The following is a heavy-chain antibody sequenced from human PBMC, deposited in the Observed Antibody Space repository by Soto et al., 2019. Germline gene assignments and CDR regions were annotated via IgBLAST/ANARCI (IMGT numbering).Heavy chain of an antibody. CDR2: ISWDGGST. V-gene: IGHV3-43*01. CDR1: GFTFDDYT. Sequence: GGSLRLSCAASGFTFDDYTMHWVRQAPGNGLEWVSLISWDGGSTYYADSVKGRFTISRDNSKNSLYLQMNSLRTEDTALYYCAKGVKSWYYYYGMDVWGQGTTVTVSS. CDR3: AKGVKSWYYYYGMDV. D-gene: IGHD6-13*01. J-gene: IGHJ6*02.